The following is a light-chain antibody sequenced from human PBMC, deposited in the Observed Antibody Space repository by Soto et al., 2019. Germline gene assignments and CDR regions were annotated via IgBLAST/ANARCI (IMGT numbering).Light chain of an antibody. V-gene: IGLV8-61*01. CDR3: VLYLGSGSHV. CDR2: STN. J-gene: IGLJ1*01. Sequence: QAVVTQEPSFSVSPGGTVTVTCGLSSASVSTSYYASWYQLTPGQAPRTLIHSTNTPSSGVPDRFSGSILGNKAALTITGAQADDDADYYCVLYLGSGSHVFGTVTKLTVL. CDR1: SASVSTSYY.